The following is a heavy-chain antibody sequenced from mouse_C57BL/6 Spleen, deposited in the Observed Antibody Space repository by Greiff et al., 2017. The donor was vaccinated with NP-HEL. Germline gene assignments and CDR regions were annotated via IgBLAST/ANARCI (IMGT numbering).Heavy chain of an antibody. V-gene: IGHV1-82*01. D-gene: IGHD3-2*02. J-gene: IGHJ4*01. Sequence: VQLQQSGPELVKPGASVKFSCKASGYAFSSSWWNWVKQRLGKGLEGIGWFYPGDGVLNNNGKFKGKATLTADKSSSTAYMQLCSQTSEDSAVYFCARYKTAQGGNAMDYWGQGTSVTVSS. CDR1: GYAFSSSW. CDR3: ARYKTAQGGNAMDY. CDR2: FYPGDGVL.